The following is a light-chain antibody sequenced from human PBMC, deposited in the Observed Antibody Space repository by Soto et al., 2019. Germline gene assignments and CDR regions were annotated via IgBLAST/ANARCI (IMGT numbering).Light chain of an antibody. Sequence: AIQMTQSPSSLSASVGDRVTITCRASQGIRNDLDWFQQKLGKAPKLLIYAASNLQSGVPARFSGSGSGTDFTLTISSLQPEAFATYYCLQKYFYPFTFGPGTKVDIK. CDR3: LQKYFYPFT. CDR1: QGIRND. CDR2: AAS. J-gene: IGKJ3*01. V-gene: IGKV1-6*01.